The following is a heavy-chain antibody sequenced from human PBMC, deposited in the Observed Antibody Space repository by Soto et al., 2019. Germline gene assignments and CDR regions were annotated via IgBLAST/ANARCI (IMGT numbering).Heavy chain of an antibody. CDR1: VCAFSSDS. J-gene: IGHJ4*02. Sequence: GVSLRLSCASSVCAFSSDSMSLFRQAQGKGLEWVSAISVSGGITYYADSVKGRFTISRDNSKNTLYLQMNSLRAEDTAVYYSSKSKAAKQGGGLWGEGILVIVS. CDR3: SKSKAAKQGGGL. V-gene: IGHV3-23*01. CDR2: ISVSGGIT. D-gene: IGHD3-16*01.